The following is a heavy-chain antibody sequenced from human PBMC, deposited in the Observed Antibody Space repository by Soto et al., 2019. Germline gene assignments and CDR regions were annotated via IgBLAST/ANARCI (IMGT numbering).Heavy chain of an antibody. D-gene: IGHD5-12*01. CDR2: IYYTGST. Sequence: SETLSLTCSVSGGSISSGSYYWSWIRQRPGKGLEWIGYIYYTGSTYYNPSLKSRVTMSVDTSKNHFSLWLSSVTAADTAVYHCARGVSTMSLGFDPWGQGTLVTVSS. V-gene: IGHV4-31*02. J-gene: IGHJ5*02. CDR3: ARGVSTMSLGFDP. CDR1: GGSISSGSYY.